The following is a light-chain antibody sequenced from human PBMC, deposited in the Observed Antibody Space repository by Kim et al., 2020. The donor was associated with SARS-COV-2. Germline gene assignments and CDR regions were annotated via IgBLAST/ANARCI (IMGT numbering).Light chain of an antibody. CDR3: QHHSTYPIT. J-gene: IGKJ5*01. CDR2: DAY. V-gene: IGKV1-5*01. Sequence: ASVGDRVTIPCRASQSIGGWLAWYQQKPGKAPKPLIYDAYSVESGVPSRFSGSGSGTEFTLTISSLQPDDSATYYCQHHSTYPITFGQGTRLEIK. CDR1: QSIGGW.